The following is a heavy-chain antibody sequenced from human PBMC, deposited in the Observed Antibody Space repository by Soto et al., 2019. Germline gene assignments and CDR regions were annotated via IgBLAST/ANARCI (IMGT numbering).Heavy chain of an antibody. D-gene: IGHD3-9*01. CDR2: IIPIFGTA. CDR1: GGTFSSYA. CDR3: ARNLLRYFDWLSPNWFDP. J-gene: IGHJ5*02. V-gene: IGHV1-69*06. Sequence: QVQLVQSGAEVKKPGSSVKVSCKASGGTFSSYAISWVRQAPGQGLEWMGGIIPIFGTANYAQKFQGRVTITADKSTSTAYMELSSLRSEDTAVYYCARNLLRYFDWLSPNWFDPWGQGTLVTVSS.